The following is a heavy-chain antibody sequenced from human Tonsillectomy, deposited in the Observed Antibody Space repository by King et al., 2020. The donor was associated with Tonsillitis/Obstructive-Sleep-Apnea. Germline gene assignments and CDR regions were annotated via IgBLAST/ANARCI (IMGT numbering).Heavy chain of an antibody. Sequence: PLQESGPGLVKPSQTLSLTCTVSNGSITSAGYYWRWIRHHPGKGLEWIGYISYSGSAYYSPSLKSRLTISVDTSKNQFSLNLRSVTAADTAVYYCASTTPPYYYYYMDVWGKGTTVTVSS. D-gene: IGHD1-1*01. CDR2: ISYSGSA. CDR3: ASTTPPYYYYYMDV. CDR1: NGSITSAGYY. J-gene: IGHJ6*03. V-gene: IGHV4-31*03.